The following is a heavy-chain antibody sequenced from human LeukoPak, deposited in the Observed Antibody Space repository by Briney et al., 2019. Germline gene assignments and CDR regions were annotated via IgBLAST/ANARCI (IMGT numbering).Heavy chain of an antibody. CDR2: ISTYNGNT. Sequence: ASVKVSCKASGYTFTSYGISWVRQAPGQGLEWMGWISTYNGNTNYAQKLQGRVTMTTDTSTTTAYMELRSLTSDDTAVYYCARDPTTQTFALWGQDPRVTVSS. J-gene: IGHJ1*01. CDR1: GYTFTSYG. CDR3: ARDPTTQTFAL. D-gene: IGHD4-11*01. V-gene: IGHV1-18*01.